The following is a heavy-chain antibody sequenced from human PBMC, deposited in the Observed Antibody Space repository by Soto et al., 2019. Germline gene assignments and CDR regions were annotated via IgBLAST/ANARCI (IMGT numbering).Heavy chain of an antibody. D-gene: IGHD6-13*01. CDR1: GDSVSGNSVA. J-gene: IGHJ4*02. CDR3: ARAVTAAGTGYDY. Sequence: SQTLSLTCAICGDSVSGNSVAWNWIRQSPSRGLEWLGRTYYRSKWYNDYAVSVKSRITINPDTSKNQFSLQLNSVTPDDTAVYYCARAVTAAGTGYDYWGQGTLVTVSS. V-gene: IGHV6-1*01. CDR2: TYYRSKWYN.